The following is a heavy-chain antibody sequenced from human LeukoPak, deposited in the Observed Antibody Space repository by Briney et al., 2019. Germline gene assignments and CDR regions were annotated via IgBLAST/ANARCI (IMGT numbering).Heavy chain of an antibody. CDR2: IYYSGST. CDR1: GGSISGYY. J-gene: IGHJ4*02. Sequence: SETLSLTCTVSGGSISGYYWSWIRQPPGKGLEWIGYIYYSGSTNYNPSLKSRVTISVDTSKNQFSLKLSSVTAADTAVYYCARGGPIDSSVGYWGQGTLVTVSS. D-gene: IGHD6-19*01. V-gene: IGHV4-59*01. CDR3: ARGGPIDSSVGY.